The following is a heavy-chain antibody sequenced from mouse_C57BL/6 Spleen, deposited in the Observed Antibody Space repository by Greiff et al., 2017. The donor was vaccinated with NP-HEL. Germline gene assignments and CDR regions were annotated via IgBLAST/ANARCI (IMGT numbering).Heavy chain of an antibody. Sequence: QVQLQQSGAELVKPGASVKLSCKASGYTFTSYWMHWVKQRPGRGLEWIGRIDPNSGGTKYNEKFKSKATLTVDKPSSTAYMQLSSLTSEDSAVYYCARGSRVVATYWYFDVWGTGTTVTVSS. CDR3: ARGSRVVATYWYFDV. D-gene: IGHD1-1*01. J-gene: IGHJ1*03. CDR2: IDPNSGGT. V-gene: IGHV1-72*01. CDR1: GYTFTSYW.